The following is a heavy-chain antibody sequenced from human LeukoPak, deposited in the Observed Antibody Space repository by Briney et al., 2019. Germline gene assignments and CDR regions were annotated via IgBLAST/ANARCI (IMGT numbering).Heavy chain of an antibody. D-gene: IGHD6-13*01. V-gene: IGHV3-48*01. Sequence: GGSLRLSCAASGFTFSSYSMNSVRQAPGKGLEWVSYISSSSSTIYYADSVKGRFTISRDNAKNSLYLQMNSLRAEDTAVYYCARDPSSWYYYYMDVWGKGTTVTASS. J-gene: IGHJ6*03. CDR2: ISSSSSTI. CDR1: GFTFSSYS. CDR3: ARDPSSWYYYYMDV.